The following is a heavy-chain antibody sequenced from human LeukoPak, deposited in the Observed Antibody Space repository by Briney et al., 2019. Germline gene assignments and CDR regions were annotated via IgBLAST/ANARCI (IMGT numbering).Heavy chain of an antibody. D-gene: IGHD1-26*01. CDR2: INSDGSST. CDR3: ARVTLSGSYLFDY. V-gene: IGHV3-74*01. Sequence: PGGSLRLSCAASGFTFSSYSMNWVRQAPGKGLEWVSRINSDGSSTSYADSVKGRFTISRDNAKNTLYLQMNSLRAEDTAVYYCARVTLSGSYLFDYWGQGTLVTVSS. CDR1: GFTFSSYS. J-gene: IGHJ4*02.